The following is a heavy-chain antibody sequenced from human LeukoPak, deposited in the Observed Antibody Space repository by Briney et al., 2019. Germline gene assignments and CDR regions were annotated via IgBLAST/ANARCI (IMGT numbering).Heavy chain of an antibody. CDR2: INHSGST. Sequence: TSETLSLTCAVYGGSFSGYYWSWIRQPPGKGLEWIGEINHSGSTSYNQSLKSRVTISVDTSKNQFSLKLISVTVADTALYYCARGPVVPAAHFDSWGQGTLVTVSS. J-gene: IGHJ4*02. V-gene: IGHV4-34*01. CDR1: GGSFSGYY. D-gene: IGHD2-2*01. CDR3: ARGPVVPAAHFDS.